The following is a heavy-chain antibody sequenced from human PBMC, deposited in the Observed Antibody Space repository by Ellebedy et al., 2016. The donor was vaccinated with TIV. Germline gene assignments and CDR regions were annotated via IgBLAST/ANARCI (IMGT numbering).Heavy chain of an antibody. CDR3: ASRPNGDFHFLDY. CDR2: IRSKANTYAT. V-gene: IGHV3-73*01. CDR1: WFTFSGSA. J-gene: IGHJ4*02. D-gene: IGHD4-17*01. Sequence: GESLKISCAASWFTFSGSAIHWVRQASGTGLECVGRIRSKANTYATAYAVSVKGRFTISRDDSKNTAYLQMNSLRAEYTAVYYCASRPNGDFHFLDYWGQGTLVTVSS.